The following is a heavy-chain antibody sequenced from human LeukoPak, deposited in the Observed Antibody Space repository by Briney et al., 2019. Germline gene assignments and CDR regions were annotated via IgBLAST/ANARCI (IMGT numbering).Heavy chain of an antibody. J-gene: IGHJ3*01. Sequence: GGSLRLSCAASGFTFSSYAMPWVRQAPGKGLEWVAVISYDGSNKYYADSVKGRFTIFRDNSKNTLYLQMNSLRAEDTAVYYCASPPPYCSSTSCPTPLWGQGTMVTVSS. CDR1: GFTFSSYA. CDR3: ASPPPYCSSTSCPTPL. D-gene: IGHD2-2*01. V-gene: IGHV3-30-3*01. CDR2: ISYDGSNK.